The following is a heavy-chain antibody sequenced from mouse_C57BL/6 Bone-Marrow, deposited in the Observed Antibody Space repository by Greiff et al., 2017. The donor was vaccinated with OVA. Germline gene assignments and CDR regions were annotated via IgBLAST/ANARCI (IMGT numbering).Heavy chain of an antibody. Sequence: VQLQQSGPELVKPGASVKISCKASGYTFTDYYMNWVKQSHGKSLEWIGDINPNNGGTSYNQKFKGKATLTVDKSSSTAYMELRSLTSEDSAVYYCARRAYAMDDWGQGTSVTVSS. V-gene: IGHV1-26*01. J-gene: IGHJ4*01. CDR1: GYTFTDYY. D-gene: IGHD3-3*01. CDR3: ARRAYAMDD. CDR2: INPNNGGT.